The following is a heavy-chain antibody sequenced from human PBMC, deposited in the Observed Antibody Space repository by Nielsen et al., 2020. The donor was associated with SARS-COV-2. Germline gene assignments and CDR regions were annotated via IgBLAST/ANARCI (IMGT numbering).Heavy chain of an antibody. V-gene: IGHV4-38-2*02. Sequence: GSLRLSCTVSGGSIRSYYWGWIRQPPGKGLEWIGSIYHSGSTYYNPSLKSRVTISVDTSKNQFSLKLSSVTAADTAVYYCASRAMVRGVIMDAFDIWGQGTMVTVSS. CDR1: GGSIRSYY. D-gene: IGHD3-10*01. CDR3: ASRAMVRGVIMDAFDI. CDR2: IYHSGST. J-gene: IGHJ3*02.